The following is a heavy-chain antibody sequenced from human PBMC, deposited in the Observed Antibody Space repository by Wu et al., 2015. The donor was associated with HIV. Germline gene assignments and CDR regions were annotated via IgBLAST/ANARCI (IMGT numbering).Heavy chain of an antibody. CDR2: IIPIFGTA. Sequence: QVQLVQSGAEVKKPGSSVKVSCKASGGTFSSYAISWVRQAPGQGLEWMGGIIPIFGTANYAQKFQGRVTITADESTSTAYMELSSLRSEDTAVYYCARAGIAEGWGYAQRHYYYMDVWGKGTTVTVSS. CDR1: GGTFSSYA. CDR3: ARAGIAEGWGYAQRHYYYMDV. V-gene: IGHV1-69*12. D-gene: IGHD5-12*01. J-gene: IGHJ6*03.